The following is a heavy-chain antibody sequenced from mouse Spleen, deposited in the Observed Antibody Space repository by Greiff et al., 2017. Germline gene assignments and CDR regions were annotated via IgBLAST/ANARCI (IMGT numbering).Heavy chain of an antibody. CDR1: GYTFTSYG. CDR3: ARRSGTYYFDY. CDR2: IYPRSGNT. Sequence: VQRVESGAELARPGASVKLSCKASGYTFTSYGISWVKQRTGQGLEWIGEIYPRSGNTYYNEKFKGKATLTADKSSSTAYMELRSLTSEDSAVYFCARRSGTYYFDYWGQGTTLTVSS. J-gene: IGHJ2*01. D-gene: IGHD4-1*01. V-gene: IGHV1-81*01.